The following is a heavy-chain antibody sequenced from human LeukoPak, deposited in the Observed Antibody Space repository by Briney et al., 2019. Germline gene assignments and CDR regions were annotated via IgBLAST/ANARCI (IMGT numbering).Heavy chain of an antibody. Sequence: GGSLRLSCAASGFTVSSYYMSWVRQAPGKGLEWVSTISGSGGTTYYADSVKGRFTISRDNFMNTLSLQMNSLRAEDTAVYYCAKGGTFYCFDPWGQGTLVTVSS. V-gene: IGHV3-23*01. D-gene: IGHD2/OR15-2a*01. CDR3: AKGGTFYCFDP. J-gene: IGHJ5*02. CDR2: ISGSGGTT. CDR1: GFTVSSYY.